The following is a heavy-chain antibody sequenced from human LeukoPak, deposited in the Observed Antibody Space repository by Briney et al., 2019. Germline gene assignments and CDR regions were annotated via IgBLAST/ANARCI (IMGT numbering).Heavy chain of an antibody. D-gene: IGHD1-26*01. J-gene: IGHJ4*02. CDR3: ASSSGSYSPFDY. Sequence: SETLSLTCTVSGGSISSYYWSWLRQPPGKGLEGIGYIYYSGSTNYNPSLKSRVTISVDTSKNQFSLKLSSVTAADTAVYYCASSSGSYSPFDYWGQGTLVTVSS. V-gene: IGHV4-59*01. CDR2: IYYSGST. CDR1: GGSISSYY.